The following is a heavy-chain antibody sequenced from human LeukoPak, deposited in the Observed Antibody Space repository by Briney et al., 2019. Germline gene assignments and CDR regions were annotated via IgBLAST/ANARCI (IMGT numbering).Heavy chain of an antibody. CDR3: AILRGTGPPDDY. CDR1: GFTFSSYG. D-gene: IGHD1-1*01. Sequence: GESLRLSCAASGFTFSSYGMSWVRQAPGKGLEWVSAISGSGGSTYYADSVKGRFTISRDNSKNTLYLQMNSLRAEDTAIYYCAILRGTGPPDDYWGQGTLVTVSS. J-gene: IGHJ4*02. V-gene: IGHV3-23*01. CDR2: ISGSGGST.